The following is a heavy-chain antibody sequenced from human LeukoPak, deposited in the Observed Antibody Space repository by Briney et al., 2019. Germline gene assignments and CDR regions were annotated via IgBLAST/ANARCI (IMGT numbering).Heavy chain of an antibody. CDR2: IYYSGST. CDR3: ARQVAAAKYYFDY. J-gene: IGHJ4*02. CDR1: GGSISSYY. Sequence: PSETLSLTCTVSGGSISSYYWSWIRQPPGKGLEWIGYIYYSGSTNYNPSLKSRVTISVDTSKNQFSLKLSSVTAADTAVYYCARQVAAAKYYFDYWGQGTLVTVSS. V-gene: IGHV4-59*08. D-gene: IGHD6-13*01.